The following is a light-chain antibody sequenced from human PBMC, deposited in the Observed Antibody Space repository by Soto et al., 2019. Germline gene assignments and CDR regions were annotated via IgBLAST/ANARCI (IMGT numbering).Light chain of an antibody. J-gene: IGLJ3*02. CDR1: SSDVGNCNC. CDR3: SSFTTSSTWV. CDR2: EVS. V-gene: IGLV2-14*01. Sequence: QSVLTQPPSASGTPGQRVTISCTGASSDVGNCNCVSWYQQHPGKAPKLMIYEVSNRPSGVSDRFSGSKAGNTASLTISGLQAEDEDDYYCSSFTTSSTWVFGGGTKVTVL.